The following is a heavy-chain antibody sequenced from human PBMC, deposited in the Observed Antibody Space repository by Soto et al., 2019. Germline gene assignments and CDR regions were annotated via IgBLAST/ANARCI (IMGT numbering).Heavy chain of an antibody. V-gene: IGHV3-23*01. D-gene: IGHD3-16*01. CDR2: LSGSGGFT. CDR3: GKDRYYDSRIIDS. Sequence: PGGSLRLSCAASGFTFNTYAMSCVRQAPGKGLEWVASLSGSGGFTEHADSVKGRFSISRDNSKNTLFIHMNGLRVDDTAVYHCGKDRYYDSRIIDSWGLGTLVTLSS. CDR1: GFTFNTYA. J-gene: IGHJ4*02.